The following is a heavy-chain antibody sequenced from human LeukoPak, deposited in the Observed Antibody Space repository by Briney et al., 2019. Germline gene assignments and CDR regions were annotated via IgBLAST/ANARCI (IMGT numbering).Heavy chain of an antibody. D-gene: IGHD3-22*01. CDR1: GASISSSY. Sequence: SGTLSLTCTVSGASISSSYRSWVRQPPGKRLEWIGFIYYSGSTNSNPSLKSRVTISADTSKNQFSLKLSSVTAADTALYYCVRGNYDNRGYSNAFDIWGQGAMVTVSS. CDR2: IYYSGST. CDR3: VRGNYDNRGYSNAFDI. V-gene: IGHV4-59*01. J-gene: IGHJ3*02.